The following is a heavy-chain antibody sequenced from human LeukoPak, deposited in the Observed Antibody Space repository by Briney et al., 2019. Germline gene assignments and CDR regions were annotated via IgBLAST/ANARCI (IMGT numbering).Heavy chain of an antibody. CDR3: ARDGPYSSKDGLDV. CDR1: GFTFTTYS. Sequence: PGGSLRLSCAASGFTFTTYSMNWVRQAPGKGLEWVSSITTSSNEIYYADSVKGRYTISRDNSKNTLYLQMNSLRAEDTAVYYCARDGPYSSKDGLDVWGQGTTVIVSS. J-gene: IGHJ6*02. D-gene: IGHD6-13*01. CDR2: ITTSSNEI. V-gene: IGHV3-21*01.